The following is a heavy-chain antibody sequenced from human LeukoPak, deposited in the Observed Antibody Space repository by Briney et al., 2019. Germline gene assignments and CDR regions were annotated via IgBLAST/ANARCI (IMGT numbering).Heavy chain of an antibody. CDR1: GFTFNDYY. Sequence: GGSLRLSCAASGFTFNDYYMSWIRQAPGKGLEWLSYINIGGTNTHYADSVKGRFTISRDNAKKSLYLEMDNLRAEDTAVYYCATDGAGFDTWGQGVLVTVSS. V-gene: IGHV3-11*01. J-gene: IGHJ5*02. CDR2: INIGGTNT. CDR3: ATDGAGFDT.